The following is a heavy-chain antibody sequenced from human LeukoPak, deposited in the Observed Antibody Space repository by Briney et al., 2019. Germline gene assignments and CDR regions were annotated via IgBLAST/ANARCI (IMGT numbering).Heavy chain of an antibody. CDR1: GGSFSGYY. Sequence: PSETLSLTCAVYGGSFSGYYWSWIRQPPGKGLEWIGEINHSGSTNYNPSLKSRVTISVDTSKNQFSLKLSSVTAADTAVYYCARGLIAARSFDYWGQGTLVTVSS. CDR3: ARGLIAARSFDY. J-gene: IGHJ4*02. CDR2: INHSGST. D-gene: IGHD6-6*01. V-gene: IGHV4-34*01.